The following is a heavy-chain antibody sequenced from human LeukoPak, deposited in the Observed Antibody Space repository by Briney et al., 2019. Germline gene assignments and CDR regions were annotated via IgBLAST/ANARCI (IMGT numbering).Heavy chain of an antibody. CDR2: INAGNGNT. V-gene: IGHV1-3*01. CDR3: AREMFSLGPWGVPQSGLDY. D-gene: IGHD3-10*01. CDR1: GYTFTSYA. J-gene: IGHJ4*02. Sequence: GASVKVSCKASGYTFTSYAMHWVRQAPGQRLEWMGWINAGNGNTKYSQKFQGRVTITRDTSASTAYMELSSLRSEDTAVYYCAREMFSLGPWGVPQSGLDYWGQGTLVTVSS.